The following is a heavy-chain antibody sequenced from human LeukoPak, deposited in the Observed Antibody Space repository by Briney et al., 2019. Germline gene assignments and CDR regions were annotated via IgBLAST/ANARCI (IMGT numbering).Heavy chain of an antibody. V-gene: IGHV4-61*01. CDR2: IYYSGST. CDR3: AREGCSGGVCYLPGHWFDP. Sequence: PSETLSLTCTVSGGSFSSGSNYRTWVRQPPGKGLEWIGNIYYSGSTNYSPSLKSRATISVDTSKNQFSLKLSSVTAADTAVYYCAREGCSGGVCYLPGHWFDPWGQGTLVTVPS. CDR1: GGSFSSGSNY. J-gene: IGHJ5*02. D-gene: IGHD2-8*02.